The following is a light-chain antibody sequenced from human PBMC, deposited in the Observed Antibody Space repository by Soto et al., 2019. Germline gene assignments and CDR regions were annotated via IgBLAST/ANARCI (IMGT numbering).Light chain of an antibody. CDR2: DVS. V-gene: IGLV2-14*01. CDR1: SSDVGGYNY. CDR3: SSYTGSTTLHYV. J-gene: IGLJ1*01. Sequence: QSALTQPASVSGSPGQSITISCTGTSSDVGGYNYFSWYQQHPGKAPKLLIYDVSNRPSGAFYRFSGSKSGNTASLTISGLQAEDEADYYCSSYTGSTTLHYVFGTGTKVTVL.